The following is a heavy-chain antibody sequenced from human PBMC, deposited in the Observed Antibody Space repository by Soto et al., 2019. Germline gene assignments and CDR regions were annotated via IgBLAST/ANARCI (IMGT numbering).Heavy chain of an antibody. CDR1: GYTFTGYY. CDR3: ARDLNNVGSSFYNTY. CDR2: INPNSGGT. D-gene: IGHD1-26*01. Sequence: GASVKVSCKASGYTFTGYYVHWVRQAPGQGLEWMGCINPNSGGTNYAQKFQGRVTMTRDTSINTAYMEVSRLRSDDTAEYYCARDLNNVGSSFYNTYWGQGTLVTVYS. V-gene: IGHV1-2*02. J-gene: IGHJ4*02.